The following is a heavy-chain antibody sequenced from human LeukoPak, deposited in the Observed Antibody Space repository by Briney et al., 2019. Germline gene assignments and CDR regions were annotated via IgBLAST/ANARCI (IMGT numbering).Heavy chain of an antibody. V-gene: IGHV1-18*01. D-gene: IGHD1-26*01. CDR3: ARHLRVGATVLRSFNF. CDR1: GYTFTNYG. CDR2: ISGDNGNT. Sequence: ASVKVSCKASGYTFTNYGISWVRQAPGQGLEWMGWISGDNGNTNYERKVQGRVTMTTDTSTSTAYMELRSLRSDDTAIYYCARHLRVGATVLRSFNFWGQGTLVTVSS. J-gene: IGHJ4*02.